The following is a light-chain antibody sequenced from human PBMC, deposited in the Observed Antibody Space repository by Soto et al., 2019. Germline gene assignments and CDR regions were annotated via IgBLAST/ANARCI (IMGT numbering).Light chain of an antibody. Sequence: AIRMTQSPSSLSACTVDRVTITCRASQGISSYLAWYQQKQGKAPKMLIYAASTLQSGVPSRFSGSGSGTDVTLTVSCLQPEDFATYYGQQWYSYPPAFGQGTKVDIK. V-gene: IGKV1-8*01. CDR3: QQWYSYPPA. J-gene: IGKJ1*01. CDR1: QGISSY. CDR2: AAS.